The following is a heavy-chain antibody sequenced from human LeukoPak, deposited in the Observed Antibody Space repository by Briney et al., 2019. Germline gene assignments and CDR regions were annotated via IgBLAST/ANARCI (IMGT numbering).Heavy chain of an antibody. CDR2: IFHSGNS. J-gene: IGHJ4*02. D-gene: IGHD4-17*01. V-gene: IGHV4-38-2*01. Sequence: PSETLSLTCAVSSYSISSVSYWGWIRQSPGKGLEWVGSIFHSGNSYYNPSLKSRLTMSVDTSKNQFSLKLTSVTAADTALSYCARVTYVDDMLYQYFDYWGQGILVTVSS. CDR3: ARVTYVDDMLYQYFDY. CDR1: SYSISSVSY.